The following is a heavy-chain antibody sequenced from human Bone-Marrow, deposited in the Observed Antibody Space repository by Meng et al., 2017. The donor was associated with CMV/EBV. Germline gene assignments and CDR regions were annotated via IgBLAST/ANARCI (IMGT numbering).Heavy chain of an antibody. CDR2: ISSSSSYI. J-gene: IGHJ4*02. V-gene: IGHV3-21*01. CDR3: ARVGGRRLGFFDY. D-gene: IGHD3-16*01. Sequence: GESLKISCAASGFTFSSYGMHWVRQAPGKGLEWVSSISSSSSYIYYADSVKGRFTISRDNAKNSLYLQMNSLRAEDTAVYYCARVGGRRLGFFDYWGQGTLVTVSS. CDR1: GFTFSSYG.